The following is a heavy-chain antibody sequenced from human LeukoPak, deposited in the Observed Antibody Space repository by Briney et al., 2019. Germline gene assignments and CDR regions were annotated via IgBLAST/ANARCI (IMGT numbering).Heavy chain of an antibody. D-gene: IGHD4-17*01. CDR2: MSGSGGST. CDR1: GLTFSSNA. J-gene: IGHJ6*02. Sequence: GGSLRLSCEASGLTFSSNAMSWVRQAPGKGLEWVSSMSGSGGSTYYADSVKGRFTISRDDSKNTLYLQMNSLRAGDTAVYYCARVRYGELDVWGQGTTVTVSS. CDR3: ARVRYGELDV. V-gene: IGHV3-23*01.